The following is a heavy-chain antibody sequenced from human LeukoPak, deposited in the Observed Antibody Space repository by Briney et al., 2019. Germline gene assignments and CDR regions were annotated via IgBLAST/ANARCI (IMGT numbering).Heavy chain of an antibody. V-gene: IGHV1-69*13. J-gene: IGHJ4*02. Sequence: GASVKVSCKASGGTFSSYAISWVRQAPGQGLEWMGGIIPIFGTANYAQKFQGRVTITADESTSTAYMELSSLRSEDTAVYYCARGVAGRAPYYFDYWGQGTLVTVSS. CDR1: GGTFSSYA. CDR3: ARGVAGRAPYYFDY. D-gene: IGHD6-19*01. CDR2: IIPIFGTA.